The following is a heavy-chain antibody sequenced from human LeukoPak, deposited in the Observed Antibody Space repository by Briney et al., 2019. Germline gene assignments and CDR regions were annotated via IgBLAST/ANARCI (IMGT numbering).Heavy chain of an antibody. CDR1: GGSLSSFY. D-gene: IGHD3-9*01. V-gene: IGHV4-59*01. J-gene: IGHJ3*02. Sequence: SETLSLTCTVSGGSLSSFYWSWIRQPPGKGLEWIGYIYYSGNTNYNPSLKSRVTISLDTSENQFSLKLNSVTAADTAVYYCARYDPRGVILTDCYTNDAFDIWGQGTMVTVSS. CDR2: IYYSGNT. CDR3: ARYDPRGVILTDCYTNDAFDI.